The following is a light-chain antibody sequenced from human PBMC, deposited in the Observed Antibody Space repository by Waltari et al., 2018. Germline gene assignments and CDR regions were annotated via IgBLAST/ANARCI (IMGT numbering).Light chain of an antibody. V-gene: IGKV1-5*03. J-gene: IGKJ2*01. CDR3: QQYDAYPYT. CDR1: QSISDW. Sequence: DIQMTQFPATLSASVGDRVTIPCRASQSISDWLAWFHQKPGKAPKLLIYKASTLHTGVPSRFSGSGSGSEFTLTINSLQADDFATYFCQQYDAYPYTFGQGTKLEI. CDR2: KAS.